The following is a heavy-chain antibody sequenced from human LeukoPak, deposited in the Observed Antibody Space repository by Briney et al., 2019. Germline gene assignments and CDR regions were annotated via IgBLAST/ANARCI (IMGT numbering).Heavy chain of an antibody. CDR2: IYTTGNT. CDR3: ARGSLYRNSYYYINV. Sequence: SETLSLTCSLSGDSISSGVFYWSWIRQPAGKGLEWIGRIYTTGNTNYNPSLKSRVTMSIDTSENQFSLKLTSVTAADTALYYCARGSLYRNSYYYINVWGTGTTVTVSS. V-gene: IGHV4-61*02. CDR1: GDSISSGVFY. J-gene: IGHJ6*03. D-gene: IGHD3-16*01.